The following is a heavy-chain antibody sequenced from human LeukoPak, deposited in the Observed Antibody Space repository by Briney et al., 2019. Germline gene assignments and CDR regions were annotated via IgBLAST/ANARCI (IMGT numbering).Heavy chain of an antibody. D-gene: IGHD2-2*02. J-gene: IGHJ4*02. CDR3: ARDAGYCSSTSCYTEF. Sequence: GESLRLSCAASGFTFSDYYMSWIRQAPGKGLEWVSYISSSGSTIYYADSVKGRFTISRDNAKNSLYLQMNSLRAEDTAVYYCARDAGYCSSTSCYTEFGGQGTLVTVSS. CDR2: ISSSGSTI. V-gene: IGHV3-11*04. CDR1: GFTFSDYY.